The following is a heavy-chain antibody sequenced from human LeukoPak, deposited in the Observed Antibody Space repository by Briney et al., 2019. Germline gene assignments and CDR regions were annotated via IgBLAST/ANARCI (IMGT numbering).Heavy chain of an antibody. Sequence: GGSLRLSCAASGFTFSSYAMSWVRQAPGKGPEWVSAISGSGGSTYYADSVKGRFTISRDNSKNTLYLQMNSLRAEDTAVYYCAKGSNSGITMVRGVIKSYFDYWGQGTLVTVSS. CDR3: AKGSNSGITMVRGVIKSYFDY. CDR1: GFTFSSYA. V-gene: IGHV3-23*01. J-gene: IGHJ4*02. D-gene: IGHD3-10*01. CDR2: ISGSGGST.